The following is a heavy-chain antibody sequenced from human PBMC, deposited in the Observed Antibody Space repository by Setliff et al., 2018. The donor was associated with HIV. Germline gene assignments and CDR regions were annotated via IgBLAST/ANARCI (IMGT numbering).Heavy chain of an antibody. CDR1: EFTFSSYA. V-gene: IGHV3-23*01. J-gene: IGHJ1*01. CDR2: ISSSGGST. Sequence: PGGSLRLSCAASEFTFSSYAMSWVRQAPGKGLEWVSDISSSGGSTNYADSVKGRFTIPRDNSKNTLYLQMNSLRAEDTAIYYCAKAGICGGDCYMLHFQHWGQGTRVTVS. CDR3: AKAGICGGDCYMLHFQH. D-gene: IGHD2-21*02.